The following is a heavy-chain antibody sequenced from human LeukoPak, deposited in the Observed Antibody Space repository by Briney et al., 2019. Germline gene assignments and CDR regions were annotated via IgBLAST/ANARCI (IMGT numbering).Heavy chain of an antibody. Sequence: GGSLRLSCAASGFTVSSNYVSWVRQAPGKGLEWVSVIYSGGSTYYADSVKGRFTISRDNSKNTLYLQMNSLRAEDTAVYYCARDRIAVAGTHYYYYMDVWGKGTTVTISS. D-gene: IGHD6-19*01. CDR2: IYSGGST. CDR3: ARDRIAVAGTHYYYYMDV. J-gene: IGHJ6*03. V-gene: IGHV3-66*01. CDR1: GFTVSSNY.